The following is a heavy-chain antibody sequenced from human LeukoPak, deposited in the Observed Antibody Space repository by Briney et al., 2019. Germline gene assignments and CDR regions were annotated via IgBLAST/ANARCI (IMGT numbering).Heavy chain of an antibody. CDR3: ARGFQYCSGGSCYSVDAFDI. CDR2: IYPGDSDT. D-gene: IGHD2-15*01. J-gene: IGHJ3*02. Sequence: RGESLKISCKGSGYSFTSYWIGWVRQMPGKGLEWMGIIYPGDSDTRYSPSFQGQVTISADKSISTAYLQWSSLKASDTAMYYCARGFQYCSGGSCYSVDAFDIWGQGTMVTVSS. V-gene: IGHV5-51*01. CDR1: GYSFTSYW.